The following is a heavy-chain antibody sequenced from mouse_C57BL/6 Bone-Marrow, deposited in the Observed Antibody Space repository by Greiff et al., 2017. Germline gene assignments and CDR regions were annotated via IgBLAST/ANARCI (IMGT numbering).Heavy chain of an antibody. J-gene: IGHJ2*01. CDR2: IYPIRGRT. D-gene: IGHD3-3*01. Sequence: QVQLQQPGAELVKPGASVKMSCKASGYTFTSYWITWVKQRPGQGLEWIGDIYPIRGRTNYNEMFKGKAILTVDTSSNTAYMQLSSLTFEDAAIFYCARAGPRGRGWYYWGQGTTLTVSA. CDR1: GYTFTSYW. CDR3: ARAGPRGRGWYY. V-gene: IGHV1-55*01.